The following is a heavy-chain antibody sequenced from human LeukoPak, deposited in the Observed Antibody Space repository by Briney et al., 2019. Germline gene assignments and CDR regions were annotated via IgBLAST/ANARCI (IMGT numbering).Heavy chain of an antibody. J-gene: IGHJ6*02. Sequence: SETLSLTCTVSGGSVSSGTYYWSWIRQPPGKGLEWIGYIYYSGSTNYNPSLKSRVTISVDTSKKHFSLKLSSMTAADTAVYYCARDDDYYYGMDVWGQGTTVTVSS. CDR2: IYYSGST. CDR1: GGSVSSGTYY. CDR3: ARDDDYYYGMDV. V-gene: IGHV4-61*03.